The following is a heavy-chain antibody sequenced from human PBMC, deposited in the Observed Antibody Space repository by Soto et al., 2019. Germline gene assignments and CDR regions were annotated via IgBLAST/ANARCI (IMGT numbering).Heavy chain of an antibody. V-gene: IGHV1-69*06. Sequence: QVQLVQSGAAVKKPGSSVKVSCKASGGTFSSYAISWVRQAPGQGLEWMGGTFPMFGKANYAQKFQGRVTISADKSTSTAYMELSSLRSEDTAVYYCATVDISTWIDGMDVWGQGTTVTVSS. CDR2: TFPMFGKA. CDR1: GGTFSSYA. D-gene: IGHD2-2*01. CDR3: ATVDISTWIDGMDV. J-gene: IGHJ6*02.